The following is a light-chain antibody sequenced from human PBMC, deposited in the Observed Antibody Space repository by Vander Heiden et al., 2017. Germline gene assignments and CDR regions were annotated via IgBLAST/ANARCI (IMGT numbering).Light chain of an antibody. V-gene: IGKV1-5*01. Sequence: DIQMSQSPSTLCASVGDRVTITSRTSPGISRWLAWYQQQQGKAPKLLIYDASSLESGVPSRFSGSGSGTEFTLTITGLQPDDVATYYCQHYNSFSPTFGGGTRVDIK. CDR2: DAS. CDR1: PGISRW. CDR3: QHYNSFSPT. J-gene: IGKJ4*01.